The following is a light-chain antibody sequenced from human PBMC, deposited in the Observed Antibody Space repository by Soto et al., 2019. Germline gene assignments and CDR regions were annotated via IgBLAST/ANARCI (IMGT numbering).Light chain of an antibody. J-gene: IGKJ5*01. Sequence: EIVLTQSPATLSLSPGERATLSCRASPSVTNFLAWYQQKPGQAPRLLIYGASTRATGIPARFSGSGSGTEFTLTISSLQSEDFAVYYCQQRNVWPPVTFGQGTRLE. CDR3: QQRNVWPPVT. CDR1: PSVTNF. V-gene: IGKV3-15*01. CDR2: GAS.